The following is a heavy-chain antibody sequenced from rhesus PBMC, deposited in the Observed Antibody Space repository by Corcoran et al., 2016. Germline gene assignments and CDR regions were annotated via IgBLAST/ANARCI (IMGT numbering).Heavy chain of an antibody. Sequence: QVQLQESGPGLVKPSETLSLTCAVSGASISSNYWSWIRQPPGKGLEWIGYIFGGSGSPTSNPSPNGRGTISTDTSKNQLFLKWSSLTAADTAVYYGAREEGYCSGSICYSAFDFWGQGLRVTVSS. CDR1: GASISSNY. CDR2: IFGGSGSP. D-gene: IGHD2-8*01. J-gene: IGHJ3*01. CDR3: AREEGYCSGSICYSAFDF. V-gene: IGHV4-147*01.